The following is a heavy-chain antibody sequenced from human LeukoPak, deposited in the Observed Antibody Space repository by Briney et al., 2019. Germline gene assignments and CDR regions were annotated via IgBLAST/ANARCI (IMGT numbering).Heavy chain of an antibody. CDR3: AAPSSYGYNWFDP. D-gene: IGHD5-18*01. CDR2: IYYSGST. V-gene: IGHV4-39*07. CDR1: GGSISSSSYY. J-gene: IGHJ5*02. Sequence: SETLSLTGTVSGGSISSSSYYWGRSRQPPGKGLEWIGSIYYSGSTYYNPSLKSRVTISVDTSKNQFSLKLSSVAAADTAVYYCAAPSSYGYNWFDPWGQGTLVTVSS.